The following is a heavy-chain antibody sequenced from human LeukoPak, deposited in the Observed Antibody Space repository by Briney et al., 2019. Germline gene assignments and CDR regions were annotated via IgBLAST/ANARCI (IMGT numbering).Heavy chain of an antibody. V-gene: IGHV3-30-3*01. CDR3: ARDLPYSYGYNY. CDR2: ISYDGSNK. D-gene: IGHD5-18*01. CDR1: GFTFSSYA. J-gene: IGHJ4*02. Sequence: GGSLRLSCAASGFTFSSYAMHWVRQAPGKGLEWVAVISYDGSNKYYADSVKGRFTISRDNAKNTLYLQMNSLRAEDTAVYYCARDLPYSYGYNYWGQGTLVTVSS.